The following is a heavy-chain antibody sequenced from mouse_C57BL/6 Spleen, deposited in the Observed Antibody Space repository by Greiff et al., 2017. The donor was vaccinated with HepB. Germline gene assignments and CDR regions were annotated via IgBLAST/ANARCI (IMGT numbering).Heavy chain of an antibody. Sequence: QVQLKQSGPGLVQPSQSLSITCTVSGFSLTSYGVHWVRQPPGKGLEWLGVIWSSGSTDYNAAFISRLSISKDNSKSQVFFKMNRWQGDETDIYKGAKKGGKKGEWYFDVWGTGTTVTVSS. D-gene: IGHD2-1*01. V-gene: IGHV2-4*01. CDR3: AKKGGKKGEWYFDV. J-gene: IGHJ1*03. CDR2: IWSSGST. CDR1: GFSLTSYG.